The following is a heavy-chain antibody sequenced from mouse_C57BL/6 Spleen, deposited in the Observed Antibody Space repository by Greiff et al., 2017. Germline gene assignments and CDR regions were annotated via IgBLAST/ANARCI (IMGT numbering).Heavy chain of an antibody. Sequence: QVQLQQSGAELAKPGASVKLSCKASGYTFTSYWMHWVKQRPGQGLEWIGYINPSSGYPKYNQKFKDKATLTADKSSSTAYMQLSSLTYEDSAVYYCAREGVHYGSQSDYWGQGTTLTVSS. CDR2: INPSSGYP. CDR3: AREGVHYGSQSDY. D-gene: IGHD1-1*01. V-gene: IGHV1-7*01. CDR1: GYTFTSYW. J-gene: IGHJ2*01.